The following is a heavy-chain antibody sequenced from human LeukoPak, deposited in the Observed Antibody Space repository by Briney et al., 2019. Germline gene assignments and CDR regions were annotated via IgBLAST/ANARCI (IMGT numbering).Heavy chain of an antibody. J-gene: IGHJ4*02. CDR2: IGTRSNPI. D-gene: IGHD1-26*01. Sequence: GGSLRLSCAASGFSFSDFYMSWIRQAPGMGLEWISYIGTRSNPIYYADSVKGRFTISRDDAKNSLYLQMNSLRDEDTAVYFCAREPRGSGRDFDYWGQGTLVTVSS. V-gene: IGHV3-11*01. CDR1: GFSFSDFY. CDR3: AREPRGSGRDFDY.